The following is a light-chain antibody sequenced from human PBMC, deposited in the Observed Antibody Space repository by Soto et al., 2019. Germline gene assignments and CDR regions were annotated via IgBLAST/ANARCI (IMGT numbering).Light chain of an antibody. CDR2: AAS. Sequence: DIQLTQSPSFLSASVGDRVTITCRASQNINNYLNWYQQKPGKAPKLMIYAASTLQRGVPSRFSGSGSGTDFTLTISSLQPEDFATYYCQQSYSSPRTFGQGTKVDIK. CDR1: QNINNY. J-gene: IGKJ1*01. CDR3: QQSYSSPRT. V-gene: IGKV1-39*01.